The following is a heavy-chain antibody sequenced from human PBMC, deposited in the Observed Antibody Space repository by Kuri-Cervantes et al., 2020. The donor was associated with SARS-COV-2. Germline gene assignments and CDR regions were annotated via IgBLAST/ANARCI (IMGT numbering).Heavy chain of an antibody. V-gene: IGHV3-23*01. CDR3: AKGAAEGGSGWLFDY. D-gene: IGHD6-19*01. J-gene: IGHJ4*02. CDR2: ISGSGGST. Sequence: GGSLRLSCAASGFTFSSYAMSWVRQAPGKGLEWVSAISGSGGSTYYADSVKGRFTISRDNSKNTLYLQMNSLRAEDTVVYYCAKGAAEGGSGWLFDYWGQGTLVTVSS. CDR1: GFTFSSYA.